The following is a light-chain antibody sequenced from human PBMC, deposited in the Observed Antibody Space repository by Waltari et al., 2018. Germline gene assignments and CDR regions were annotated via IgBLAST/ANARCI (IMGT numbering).Light chain of an antibody. CDR2: EVS. Sequence: QSALTQPASVTGSPGQSITISCTGTSSDIGTYNYVSWYQHHAGKAPKLMIYEVSNRPSGVSDRFSGSKSGNTASLTISGLQAEDETDYYCSSYRNNNTYVVFGGGTKLTVL. V-gene: IGLV2-14*01. CDR1: SSDIGTYNY. CDR3: SSYRNNNTYVV. J-gene: IGLJ2*01.